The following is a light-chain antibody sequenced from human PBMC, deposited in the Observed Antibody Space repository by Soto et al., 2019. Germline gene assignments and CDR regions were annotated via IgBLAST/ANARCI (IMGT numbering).Light chain of an antibody. CDR2: GGS. CDR1: QDIGSW. CDR3: QQGGSFPIT. J-gene: IGKJ5*01. V-gene: IGKV1-12*01. Sequence: DIQMTQSPSSVSASVGDRVTITCRASQDIGSWLAWYQQKPGKAPDLLIYGGSSLQSGVQSRFYGSGSGTDFTLTSSSLQAEDFATYYCQQGGSFPITFGQGTRLEIK.